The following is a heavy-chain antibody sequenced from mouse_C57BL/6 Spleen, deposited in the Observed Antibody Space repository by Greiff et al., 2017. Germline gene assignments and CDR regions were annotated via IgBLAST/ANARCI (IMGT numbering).Heavy chain of an antibody. CDR1: GYTFTSYW. Sequence: QVQLQQPGTELVKPGASVKLSCKASGYTFTSYWMHWVKQRPGKGLEWIGNINTRNGGTNYNEKFKSKATLTVDKYSSTAYMQLSSLTSEDSAVYYCARSNGSSYAWYFDVWGTGTTVTVSS. J-gene: IGHJ1*03. CDR3: ARSNGSSYAWYFDV. D-gene: IGHD1-1*01. V-gene: IGHV1-53*01. CDR2: INTRNGGT.